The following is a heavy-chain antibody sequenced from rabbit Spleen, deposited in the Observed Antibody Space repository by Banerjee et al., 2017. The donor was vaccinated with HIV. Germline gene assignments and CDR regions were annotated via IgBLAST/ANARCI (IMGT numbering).Heavy chain of an antibody. CDR2: IEPVFGVT. CDR1: GFDFSRYY. D-gene: IGHD8-1*01. Sequence: QLKESGGGLVQPGGSLKLSCKASGFDFSRYYMNWVRQAPGKGLEWIGYIEPVFGVTYCASWVNGRFTISSHNAQNTLYLQLNSLTAADTATYFCARGYADSSGLPTYYFNLWGPGTLVTVS. J-gene: IGHJ4*01. CDR3: ARGYADSSGLPTYYFNL. V-gene: IGHV1S7*01.